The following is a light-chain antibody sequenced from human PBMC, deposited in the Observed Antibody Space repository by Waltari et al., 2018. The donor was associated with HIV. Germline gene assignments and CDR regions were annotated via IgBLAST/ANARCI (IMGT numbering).Light chain of an antibody. Sequence: SSELTQALAVSVALGQTVRITCQGDSLRSYYAGWYQQKTGQTPVRVIYGKNNRPSGIPDRFSGSYSGNTASLTSTGAQAEDEADYYCNSRDSSGNHLVFGGGTKLTFL. J-gene: IGLJ2*01. CDR1: SLRSYY. V-gene: IGLV3-19*01. CDR2: GKN. CDR3: NSRDSSGNHLV.